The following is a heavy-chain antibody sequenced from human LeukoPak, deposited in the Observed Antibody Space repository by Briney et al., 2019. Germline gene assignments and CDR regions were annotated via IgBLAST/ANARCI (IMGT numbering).Heavy chain of an antibody. CDR1: GFTLSSYW. D-gene: IGHD2-21*02. J-gene: IGHJ4*02. V-gene: IGHV3-53*01. CDR2: IYSGGST. CDR3: ARVSRWGPADY. Sequence: GGSLRLSCTASGFTLSSYWMSWVRQAPGKGLEWVSVIYSGGSTYYADSVKGRFTISRDNSKNTLYLQMNSLRAEDTAVYYCARVSRWGPADYWGQGTLVTVSS.